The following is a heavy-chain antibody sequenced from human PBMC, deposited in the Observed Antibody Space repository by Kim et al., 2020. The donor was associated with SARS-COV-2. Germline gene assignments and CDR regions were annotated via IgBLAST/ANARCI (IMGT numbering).Heavy chain of an antibody. CDR3: ARRSSSYSLFDL. D-gene: IGHD6-6*01. Sequence: ASVKVSCKASGYTFTSYGISWVRQAPGQGLEWMGWISPDSGNTKYIQKVQGRVTMTTDTSTSTVYMELRSLRSDDTAVYYCARRSSSYSLFDLWGQGTLV. CDR1: GYTFTSYG. V-gene: IGHV1-18*01. J-gene: IGHJ5*02. CDR2: ISPDSGNT.